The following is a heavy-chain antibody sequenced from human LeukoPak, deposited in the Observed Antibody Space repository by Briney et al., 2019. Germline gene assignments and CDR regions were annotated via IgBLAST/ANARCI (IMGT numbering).Heavy chain of an antibody. CDR1: GFTVSSNY. D-gene: IGHD6-19*01. V-gene: IGHV3-53*01. Sequence: SGGSLRLSCAASGFTVSSNYMSWVRQPPGKGLEWVSVIYSGGSTYYADSVKGRFTISRDNSKNTLYLQMNSLRAEDTAVYYCARDRPVVLASGAVAGLDAFDIWGQGTMVTVSS. J-gene: IGHJ3*02. CDR2: IYSGGST. CDR3: ARDRPVVLASGAVAGLDAFDI.